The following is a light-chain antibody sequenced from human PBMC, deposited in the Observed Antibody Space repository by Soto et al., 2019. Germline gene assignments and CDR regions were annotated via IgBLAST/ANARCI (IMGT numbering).Light chain of an antibody. CDR3: SSYTSSDTFV. V-gene: IGLV2-18*02. CDR1: SGDVGTHNL. J-gene: IGLJ2*01. Sequence: QSALTRPPSVSGSPGQSVTISCTGTSGDVGTHNLVSWYQQPPGTAPKLMIYEVSNRPSGVPDRFSGSKSGNTASLTISGLQTEDEADYYCSSYTSSDTFVFGGGTKLTVL. CDR2: EVS.